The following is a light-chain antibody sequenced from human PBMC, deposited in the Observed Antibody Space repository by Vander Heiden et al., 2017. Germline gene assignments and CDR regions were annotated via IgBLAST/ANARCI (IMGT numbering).Light chain of an antibody. CDR1: SSNIGSNP. J-gene: IGLJ2*01. CDR2: SNN. Sequence: QSVLTQPPSASGTPGQRVTTSCSGSSSNIGSNPVNWSQQLPETAPILLIYSNNQRPSGVPDRFSGSKSGTSASLAISGLQSEDEADYYCAAWDDSLNGVVFGGGTKLTVL. V-gene: IGLV1-44*01. CDR3: AAWDDSLNGVV.